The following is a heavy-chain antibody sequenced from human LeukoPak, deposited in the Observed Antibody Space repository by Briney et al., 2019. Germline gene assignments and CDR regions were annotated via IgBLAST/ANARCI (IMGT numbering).Heavy chain of an antibody. CDR3: ARRIAVDY. CDR2: ISYDGSNK. J-gene: IGHJ4*02. CDR1: GFTFSNAW. D-gene: IGHD6-19*01. Sequence: GGSLRLSCAASGFTFSNAWMSWVRQAPGKGLEWVAVISYDGSNKYYADSVKGRFTISRDNSKNTLYLQMNSLRAEDTAVYYCARRIAVDYWGQGTLVTVSS. V-gene: IGHV3-30*03.